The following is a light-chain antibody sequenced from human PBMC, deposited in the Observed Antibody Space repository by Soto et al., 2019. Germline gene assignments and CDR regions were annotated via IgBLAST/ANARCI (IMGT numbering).Light chain of an antibody. CDR2: EDN. Sequence: NFMLTQPHSVSESPGKTVTISCTRSSGSIASNYVQWYQQRPGCAPTPVIYEDNERPSGVPDRFSGSIDSSSNSASLTISGLKTDDEADYYCQSYHSGNVVFGGGTKVTVL. J-gene: IGLJ2*01. CDR1: SGSIASNY. V-gene: IGLV6-57*04. CDR3: QSYHSGNVV.